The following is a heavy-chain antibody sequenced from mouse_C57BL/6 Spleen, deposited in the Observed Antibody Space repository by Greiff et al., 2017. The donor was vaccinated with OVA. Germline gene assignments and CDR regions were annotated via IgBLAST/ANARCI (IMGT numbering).Heavy chain of an antibody. D-gene: IGHD2-4*01. V-gene: IGHV1-69*01. J-gene: IGHJ2*01. CDR3: ARSRLRRRGGDFDY. Sequence: QVQLKQPGAELVMPGASVKLSCKASGYTFTSYWMHWVKQRPGQGLEWIGEIDPSDSYTNYNQKFKGKSTLTVDKSSSTAYMQLSSLTSEDSAVYYCARSRLRRRGGDFDYWGQGTTLTVSS. CDR2: IDPSDSYT. CDR1: GYTFTSYW.